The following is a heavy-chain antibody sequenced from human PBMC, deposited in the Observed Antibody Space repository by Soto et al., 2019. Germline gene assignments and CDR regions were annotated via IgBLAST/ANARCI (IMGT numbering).Heavy chain of an antibody. D-gene: IGHD6-13*01. CDR1: GYTFTGYY. CDR2: INPNSGGT. Sequence: GASVKVSCKASGYTFTGYYMHWVRQAPGQGLEWMGWINPNSGGTNYAQKFQGWVTMTRDTSISTAYMELSRLRSDDTAVYYCARDYEVAAAGTSRGPFDYWGQGTLVTVSS. J-gene: IGHJ4*02. CDR3: ARDYEVAAAGTSRGPFDY. V-gene: IGHV1-2*04.